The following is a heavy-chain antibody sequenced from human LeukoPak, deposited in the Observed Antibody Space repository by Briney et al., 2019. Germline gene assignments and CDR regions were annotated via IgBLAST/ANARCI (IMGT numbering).Heavy chain of an antibody. D-gene: IGHD6-19*01. CDR3: VRGRNSNGWTLDY. CDR1: GFTFSDHY. J-gene: IGHJ4*02. Sequence: GGSLRLSCAASGFTFSDHYMDWVRQAPGKGLEWVGRTRNKANSYTTEYAASVKGRFTISRDESKNSLHLQMNSLKSEDTGVYYCVRGRNSNGWTLDYWGQGTLVTVSS. CDR2: TRNKANSYTT. V-gene: IGHV3-72*01.